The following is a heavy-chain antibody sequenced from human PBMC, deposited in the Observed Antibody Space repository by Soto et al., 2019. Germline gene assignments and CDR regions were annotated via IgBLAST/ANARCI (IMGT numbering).Heavy chain of an antibody. CDR1: GGSISSSNW. CDR3: ARVKLAAAGTLDAFDI. V-gene: IGHV4-4*03. J-gene: IGHJ3*02. CDR2: IYHSGST. D-gene: IGHD6-13*01. Sequence: LETLSLTCAVSGGSISSSNWWSWVRQPPGKGLEWIGEIYHSGSTNYNPSLKSRVTISVDKSKNQFSLKLSSVTAADTAVYYCARVKLAAAGTLDAFDIWGQGTMVTVSS.